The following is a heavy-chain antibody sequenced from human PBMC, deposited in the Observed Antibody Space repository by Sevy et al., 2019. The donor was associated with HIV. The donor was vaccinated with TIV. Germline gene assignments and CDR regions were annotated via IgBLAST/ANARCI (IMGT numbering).Heavy chain of an antibody. Sequence: SQTLSLTCVISGDSVSSDSSAWNWIGQSPSRGLEWLGRTYYKSKFYTDYARSVEGRVTIIPDTSKNQFSLQLNSVTPEDTAIYYCVRDPYSGTWYYFDHWGRGAQVTVSS. CDR2: TYYKSKFYT. CDR3: VRDPYSGTWYYFDH. CDR1: GDSVSSDSSA. J-gene: IGHJ4*02. D-gene: IGHD6-13*01. V-gene: IGHV6-1*01.